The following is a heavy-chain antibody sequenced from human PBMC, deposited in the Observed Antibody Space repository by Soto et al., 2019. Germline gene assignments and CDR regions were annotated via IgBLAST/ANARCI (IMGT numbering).Heavy chain of an antibody. J-gene: IGHJ6*02. CDR1: GGTFSSYA. CDR2: IIPICGTA. D-gene: IGHD4-17*01. CDR3: ASLAVHDYGDYGDYYYYGMDV. Sequence: GASVKVSCKASGGTFSSYAISWVRQAPGQGLEWMGGIIPICGTASYAQKFQGRVTMTRDKSTSTVYMELSSLRSEDTAVYYCASLAVHDYGDYGDYYYYGMDVWGQGTTVTVSS. V-gene: IGHV1-69*05.